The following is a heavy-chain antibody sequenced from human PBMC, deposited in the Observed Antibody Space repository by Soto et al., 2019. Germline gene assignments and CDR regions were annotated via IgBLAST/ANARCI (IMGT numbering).Heavy chain of an antibody. J-gene: IGHJ6*02. V-gene: IGHV3-74*01. D-gene: IGHD4-17*01. CDR3: ASGPNDYGDQPYYYYYGMDV. Sequence: GGSLRLSCAASGLTFSSYWMYWVRQAPGKGLVWVSRINSDGSSTSYADSVKGRFTISRDNAKNTLYLQMNSLRAEDTAVYYCASGPNDYGDQPYYYYYGMDVWGQGTTVTVSS. CDR2: INSDGSST. CDR1: GLTFSSYW.